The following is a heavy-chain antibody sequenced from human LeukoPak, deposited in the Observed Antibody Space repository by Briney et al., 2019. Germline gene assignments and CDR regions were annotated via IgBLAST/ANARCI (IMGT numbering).Heavy chain of an antibody. CDR1: GYTFTSYG. CDR2: ISAYNGNT. CDR3: ARMTTVRNYMDV. J-gene: IGHJ6*03. D-gene: IGHD4-11*01. Sequence: ASVKVSCKASGYTFTSYGISWVRQAPGQGLEWMGWISAYNGNTNYAQKLQGRVTMTTDTSTSTAYMELRSLRSDDTAVYYRARMTTVRNYMDVWGKGTTVTISS. V-gene: IGHV1-18*01.